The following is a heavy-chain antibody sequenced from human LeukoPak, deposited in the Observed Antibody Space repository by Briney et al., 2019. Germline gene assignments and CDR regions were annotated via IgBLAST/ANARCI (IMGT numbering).Heavy chain of an antibody. V-gene: IGHV5-51*01. Sequence: GESLKNSCQGSGYIFTSYWITWVRQMPGKGLEWMGIIYPGDSDTKYSPSFQGQVTISADKSISTAYLQWSSLKASDTAMYYCARRSYGGKDFDYWGQGTLVTVSS. J-gene: IGHJ4*02. D-gene: IGHD4-23*01. CDR2: IYPGDSDT. CDR1: GYIFTSYW. CDR3: ARRSYGGKDFDY.